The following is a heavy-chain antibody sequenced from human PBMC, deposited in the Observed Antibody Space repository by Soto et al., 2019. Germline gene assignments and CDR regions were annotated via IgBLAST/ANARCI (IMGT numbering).Heavy chain of an antibody. D-gene: IGHD1-1*01. CDR2: ISAHNGNT. CDR1: GYTFTSYG. J-gene: IGHJ4*02. V-gene: IGHV1-18*01. Sequence: QVHLVQSGAEVKKPGASVKVSCKASGYTFTSYGITWVRQAPGQGLEWMGWISAHNGNTDYAQKLQGRVIVTRDTSTSTAYMERRSVRSDDTAVYYCARGRYGDYWGQGALVTVSS. CDR3: ARGRYGDY.